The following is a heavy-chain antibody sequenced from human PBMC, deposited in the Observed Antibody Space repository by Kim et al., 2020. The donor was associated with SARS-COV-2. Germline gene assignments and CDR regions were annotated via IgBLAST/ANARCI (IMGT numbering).Heavy chain of an antibody. D-gene: IGHD3-16*01. CDR1: GGSMSNYF. V-gene: IGHV4-59*13. J-gene: IGHJ4*02. CDR2: IYYSGTT. CDR3: ARVRGGGGGLIDY. Sequence: SETLSLTCSVSGGSMSNYFWSWVRQPPGKGLQWIGYIYYSGTTTYNPSLKGRVSISVDTSKNEFSLNLNSVTAADTAVYYCARVRGGGGGLIDYRGQGT.